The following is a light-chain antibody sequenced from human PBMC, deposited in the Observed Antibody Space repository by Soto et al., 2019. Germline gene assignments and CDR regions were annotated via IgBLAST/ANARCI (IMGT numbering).Light chain of an antibody. CDR3: VSYTSSTTHV. CDR2: DVA. J-gene: IGLJ1*01. V-gene: IGLV2-14*03. CDR1: SSDVGGSNF. Sequence: QSALTQPASVSDSPGQSITISCTGTSSDVGGSNFVSWYQQHPGKPPKLIIYDVANRPSGVSNRFSGSKSGSTASLIISRLQTEDEADYYCVSYTSSTTHVFGTGTQLTVL.